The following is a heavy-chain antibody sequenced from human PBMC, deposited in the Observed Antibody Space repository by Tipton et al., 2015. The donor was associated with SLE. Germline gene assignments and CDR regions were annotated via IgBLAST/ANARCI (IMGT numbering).Heavy chain of an antibody. J-gene: IGHJ6*03. V-gene: IGHV4-39*07. CDR1: GDSITRSSFY. D-gene: IGHD2-15*01. Sequence: TLSLTCTVSGDSITRSSFYWGWIRQPPGKGLEWIGSIYYSGTAHYENPSLQSRVTLSVDMSKNQFSLRLSSVTAADTGVYYCVKSVVVVSPRDYYYYMDVWGKGTTVTVSS. CDR2: IYYSGTAH. CDR3: VKSVVVVSPRDYYYYMDV.